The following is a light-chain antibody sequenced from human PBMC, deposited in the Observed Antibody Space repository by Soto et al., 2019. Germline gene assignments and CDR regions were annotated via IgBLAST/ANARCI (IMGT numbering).Light chain of an antibody. V-gene: IGKV1-39*01. CDR2: SAS. CDR1: QSISSY. Sequence: DIQMTQSPSSLSASVGARVTITCRASQSISSYLNWYQQKPGKAPKLLIYSASNLQGGVPSRFCGSGSGTDFTLTIGSLQPEDFATYYCQQNYITPISFGQGTRLEIK. CDR3: QQNYITPIS. J-gene: IGKJ5*01.